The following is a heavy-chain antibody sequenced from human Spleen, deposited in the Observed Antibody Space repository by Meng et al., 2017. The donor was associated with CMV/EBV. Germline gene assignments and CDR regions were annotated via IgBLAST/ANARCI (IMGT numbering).Heavy chain of an antibody. CDR1: GGTFNTYA. J-gene: IGHJ6*02. CDR2: IIPILGIA. Sequence: SVKVSCKASGGTFNTYAINWVRQAPGQGLEWMGRIIPILGIANYAQKFQGRVPITADKSTSTAYMELSSLRSEDTAVYYCASASFLADFWSGYYRRYYGMDVWGQGTTVTVSS. V-gene: IGHV1-69*04. CDR3: ASASFLADFWSGYYRRYYGMDV. D-gene: IGHD3-3*01.